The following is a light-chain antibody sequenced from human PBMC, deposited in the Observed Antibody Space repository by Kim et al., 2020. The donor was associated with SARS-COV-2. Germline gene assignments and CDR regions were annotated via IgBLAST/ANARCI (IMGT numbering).Light chain of an antibody. V-gene: IGLV3-1*01. J-gene: IGLJ1*01. CDR1: KLGDKN. Sequence: PGLTDRITCSGHKLGDKNVSWYRQKPGPSPVVVIYQDNPRPLGIPERFSGTNTGNTATLTISGSQAMDEAVYYCQAWDSSTHNYVFGAGTKVTVL. CDR3: QAWDSSTHNYV. CDR2: QDN.